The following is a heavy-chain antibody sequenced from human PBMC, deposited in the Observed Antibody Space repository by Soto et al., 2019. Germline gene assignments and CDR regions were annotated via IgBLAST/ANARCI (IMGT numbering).Heavy chain of an antibody. V-gene: IGHV3-66*01. CDR3: ARDGRGGERRDYGGNPPLGY. CDR1: GFTVSSNY. D-gene: IGHD4-17*01. J-gene: IGHJ4*02. Sequence: EVQLVESGGGLVQPGGSLRLSCAASGFTVSSNYMSWVRQAPGKGLEWVSVIYSGGSTYYADSVKGRFTISRDNSKNTLYLQMNSLRAEDTAVYYCARDGRGGERRDYGGNPPLGYWGQGTLVTVSS. CDR2: IYSGGST.